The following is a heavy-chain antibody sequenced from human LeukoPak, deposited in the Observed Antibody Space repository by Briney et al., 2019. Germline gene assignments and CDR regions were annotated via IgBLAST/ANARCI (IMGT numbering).Heavy chain of an antibody. D-gene: IGHD5-12*01. CDR3: ARDSRVATITERRYYYYMDV. Sequence: GRSLRLSCAASGFTFSSYAMHWVRQAPGKGLEWVAAISYDGSNKYYADSVKGRFTISRDNSKNTLYLKMNSLRAEDTAVYYCARDSRVATITERRYYYYMDVWGKGTTVTVSS. CDR1: GFTFSSYA. V-gene: IGHV3-30*01. CDR2: ISYDGSNK. J-gene: IGHJ6*03.